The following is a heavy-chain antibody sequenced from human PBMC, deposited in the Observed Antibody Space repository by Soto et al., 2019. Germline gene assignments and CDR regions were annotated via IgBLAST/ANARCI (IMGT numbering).Heavy chain of an antibody. CDR3: AREYSSSWYWEAFDI. J-gene: IGHJ3*02. V-gene: IGHV3-23*01. Sequence: EVQLLESGGGLVQRGGSLRLSCAASGFTFSSYAMSWVRQAPGKGLEWVSVISGSGGSTYYADSVKGRFTISRDNSKNTLYLQMNSLRAEDTAVYYCAREYSSSWYWEAFDIWGQGTMVTVSS. D-gene: IGHD6-13*01. CDR2: ISGSGGST. CDR1: GFTFSSYA.